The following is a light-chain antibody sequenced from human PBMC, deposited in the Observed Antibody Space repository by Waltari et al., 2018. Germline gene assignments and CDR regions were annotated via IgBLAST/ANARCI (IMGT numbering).Light chain of an antibody. CDR2: AVS. J-gene: IGLJ3*02. CDR3: SSYTSSSTLWV. CDR1: SSDVGGYHY. Sequence: QSALTQPASVSGSPGQSINISCTGTSSDVGGYHYVHWYQQHPGKAPKLMIYAVSNRPSGVSNRFSGSKSGNTASLTISGLQAEDEADYYCSSYTSSSTLWVFGGGTKLTVL. V-gene: IGLV2-14*03.